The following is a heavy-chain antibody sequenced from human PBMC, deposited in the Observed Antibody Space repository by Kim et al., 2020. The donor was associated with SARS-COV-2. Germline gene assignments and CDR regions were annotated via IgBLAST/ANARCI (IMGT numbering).Heavy chain of an antibody. CDR2: IWYDGSNK. D-gene: IGHD2-21*02. Sequence: GGSLRLSCAASGFTFSSYGMHWVRQAPGKGLEWVAVIWYDGSNKYYADSVKGRFTISRDNSKNTLYLQMNSLRAEDTAVYYCAREAIVVVTATTTQEDYYYYGMDVWGQGTTVTVSS. V-gene: IGHV3-33*01. J-gene: IGHJ6*02. CDR1: GFTFSSYG. CDR3: AREAIVVVTATTTQEDYYYYGMDV.